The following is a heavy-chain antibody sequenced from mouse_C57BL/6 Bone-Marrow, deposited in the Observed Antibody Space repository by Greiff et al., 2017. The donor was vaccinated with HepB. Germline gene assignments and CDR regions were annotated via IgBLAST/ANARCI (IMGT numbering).Heavy chain of an antibody. Sequence: VQLQQSGAELMRPGASVKLSCTASGFNIKDYYMHWVKQRPERGLEWIGRIDPEDGDTEYAPKFQGKATMPADTSSNTAYLQLSSLTSEDTAVYYCTILRWPSWGQGTTRTVAS. CDR1: GFNIKDYY. D-gene: IGHD1-1*01. CDR2: IDPEDGDT. J-gene: IGHJ2*01. V-gene: IGHV14-1*01. CDR3: TILRWPS.